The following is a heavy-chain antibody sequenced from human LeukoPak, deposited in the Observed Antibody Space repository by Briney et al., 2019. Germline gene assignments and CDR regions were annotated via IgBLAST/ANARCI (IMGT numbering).Heavy chain of an antibody. J-gene: IGHJ4*02. CDR1: GFTFSDYY. V-gene: IGHV3-11*04. D-gene: IGHD3-3*01. CDR2: ISSSGSTI. CDR3: ASLPARGLRFLEWPLDY. Sequence: GGSLRLSCAASGFTFSDYYMSWIRQAPGKGLEWVSYISSSGSTIYYADSVKGRFTISRDNAKNSLYLQMNSLRAEDTAVYYCASLPARGLRFLEWPLDYWGQGTLVTVSS.